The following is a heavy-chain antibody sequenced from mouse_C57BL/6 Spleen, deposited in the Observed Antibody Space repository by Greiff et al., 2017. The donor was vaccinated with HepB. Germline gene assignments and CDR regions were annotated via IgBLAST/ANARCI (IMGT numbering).Heavy chain of an antibody. CDR2: INPNNGGT. V-gene: IGHV1-26*01. CDR3: ARRGGWDYFDY. J-gene: IGHJ2*01. D-gene: IGHD3-3*01. Sequence: EVQLQQSGPELVKPGASVKISCKASGYTFTDYYMNWVKQSHGKSLEWIGDINPNNGGTSYNQKFKGKATLTVDKSSSTAYMELRSLTSEDSAVYYCARRGGWDYFDYWGQGTTLTVSS. CDR1: GYTFTDYY.